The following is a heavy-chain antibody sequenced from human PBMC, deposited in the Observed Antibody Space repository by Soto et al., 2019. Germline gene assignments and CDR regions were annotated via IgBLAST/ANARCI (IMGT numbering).Heavy chain of an antibody. CDR1: GGSISSYY. Sequence: PSETLSLTCTVSGGSISSYYLSWIRQPPGKGLEWIGYIYYSGSTNYNPSLKSRVTISVDTSKNQFSLKLSSVTAADTAVYYCAIYCSSTSCHNDAFDIWGQGTMVTVSS. V-gene: IGHV4-59*01. CDR3: AIYCSSTSCHNDAFDI. J-gene: IGHJ3*02. CDR2: IYYSGST. D-gene: IGHD2-2*01.